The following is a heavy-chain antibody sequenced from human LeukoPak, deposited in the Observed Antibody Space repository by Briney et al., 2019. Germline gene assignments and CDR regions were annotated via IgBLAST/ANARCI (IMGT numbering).Heavy chain of an antibody. CDR3: AKDMGSGGYYGMDV. CDR1: GFTFSSYG. V-gene: IGHV3-30*18. J-gene: IGHJ6*04. D-gene: IGHD2-8*02. Sequence: GRSLRLSCAASGFTFSSYGMHWVRQAPGKGLEWVAVISYDGSNKYYAGSVKGRFTISRDNSKNTLYLQMNSLRAGDTAVYHCAKDMGSGGYYGMDVWGKGTTVTVSS. CDR2: ISYDGSNK.